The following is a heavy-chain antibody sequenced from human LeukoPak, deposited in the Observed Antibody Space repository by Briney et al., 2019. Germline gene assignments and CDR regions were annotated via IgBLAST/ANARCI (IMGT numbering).Heavy chain of an antibody. CDR3: ARGKGYSYGYRGYFDY. CDR1: GGSFSGYY. V-gene: IGHV4-34*01. J-gene: IGHJ4*02. D-gene: IGHD5-18*01. CDR2: INHSGST. Sequence: SETLSLTCAVYGGSFSGYYWSWIRQPPGKGPEWIGEINHSGSTNYNPSLKSRVTISVDTSKNQFSLKLSSVTAGDTAVYYCARGKGYSYGYRGYFDYWGQGTLVTVSS.